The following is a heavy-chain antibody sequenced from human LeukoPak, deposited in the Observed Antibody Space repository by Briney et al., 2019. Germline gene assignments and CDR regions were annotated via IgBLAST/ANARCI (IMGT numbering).Heavy chain of an antibody. CDR3: AKDRDS. J-gene: IGHJ4*02. Sequence: PGGSLRLSCAASGFTFSSCAMSWVRQAPGKGLEWVSAISESGDATYYADSVRGRFTISRDNSKNTLYLQMNRLRVDDTAIYYCAKDRDSWGQGTLVTVSS. CDR2: ISESGDAT. CDR1: GFTFSSCA. V-gene: IGHV3-23*01.